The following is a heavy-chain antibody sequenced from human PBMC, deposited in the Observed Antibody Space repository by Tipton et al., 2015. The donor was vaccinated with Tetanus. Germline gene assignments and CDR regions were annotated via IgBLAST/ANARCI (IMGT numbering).Heavy chain of an antibody. J-gene: IGHJ4*02. Sequence: SGFIFSSYGIHWVRQAPGKGLEWVAVSWYDGTDKYNADSVKGRFTISRDNSKNTLYLQMNSLRAEDTAVYYCAREADCSGGSCFSGDFDNWGQGTQVTVSS. CDR1: GFIFSSYG. CDR2: SWYDGTDK. D-gene: IGHD2-15*01. V-gene: IGHV3-33*01. CDR3: AREADCSGGSCFSGDFDN.